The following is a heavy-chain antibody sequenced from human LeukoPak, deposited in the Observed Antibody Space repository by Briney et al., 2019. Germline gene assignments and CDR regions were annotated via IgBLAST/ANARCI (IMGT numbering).Heavy chain of an antibody. Sequence: GGSLRLSCAGSGFIFSSNWMNWVRQAPGKGLEWVAFIRYDGSNKYYADSVKGRFTISRDNSKNTLYLQMNSLRAEDTAVYYCARDRLLWFGEFASGMDVWGQGTTVTVSS. CDR2: IRYDGSNK. D-gene: IGHD3-10*01. V-gene: IGHV3-30*02. J-gene: IGHJ6*02. CDR3: ARDRLLWFGEFASGMDV. CDR1: GFIFSSNW.